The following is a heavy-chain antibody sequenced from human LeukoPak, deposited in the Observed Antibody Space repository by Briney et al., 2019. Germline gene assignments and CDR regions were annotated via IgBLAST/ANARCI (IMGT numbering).Heavy chain of an antibody. CDR3: ARVGYSYGLDYFDY. J-gene: IGHJ4*02. V-gene: IGHV3-48*03. D-gene: IGHD5-18*01. CDR2: ISSSGSTI. CDR1: GFTFSSYE. Sequence: LAGGSLRLSCGVSGFTFSSYEMNWVRQAPGKGLEWVSYISSSGSTIYYSDSVKGRFTISRDNAKNSLYLQMNSLRAEDTAVYYCARVGYSYGLDYFDYWGQGNLVTVSS.